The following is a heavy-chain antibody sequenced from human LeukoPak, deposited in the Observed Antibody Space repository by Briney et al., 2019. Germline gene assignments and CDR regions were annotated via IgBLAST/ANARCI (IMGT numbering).Heavy chain of an antibody. D-gene: IGHD6-13*01. CDR3: ARHRLAAAGPYYSAY. Sequence: PSETLSLTCTVSVGSLRSYYSRWLRQPPGKALERIGYIHYSGSTNYNSSLKSRVTISVATSKNQFSLKRSSVTAADTAVYYCARHRLAAAGPYYSAYWGQGTLVTVSS. V-gene: IGHV4-59*08. CDR1: VGSLRSYY. CDR2: IHYSGST. J-gene: IGHJ4*02.